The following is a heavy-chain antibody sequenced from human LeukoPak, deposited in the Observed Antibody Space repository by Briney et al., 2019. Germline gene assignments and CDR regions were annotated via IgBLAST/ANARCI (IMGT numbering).Heavy chain of an antibody. J-gene: IGHJ6*03. Sequence: SETLSLTCTVSGGSISSYYWSWIRQPPGKGLEWIGEINHSGSTNYNPSLKSRVTISVDTSKNQFSLKLSSVTAADTAVYYCARAPRYSSSWYYYYYYMDVWGKGTTVTVSS. CDR3: ARAPRYSSSWYYYYYYMDV. CDR1: GGSISSYY. V-gene: IGHV4-34*01. D-gene: IGHD6-13*01. CDR2: INHSGST.